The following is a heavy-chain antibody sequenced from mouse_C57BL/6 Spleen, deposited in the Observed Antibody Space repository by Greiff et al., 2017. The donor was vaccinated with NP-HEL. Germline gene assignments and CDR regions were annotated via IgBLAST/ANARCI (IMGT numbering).Heavy chain of an antibody. D-gene: IGHD4-1*01. Sequence: QVQLKQPGAELVRPGSSVKLSCKASGYTFTSYWMHWVKQRPIQGLEWIGNIDPSDSETHYNQKFKDKATLTVDKSSSTAYMQLSSLTSEDSAVYYCAREETGTVWFAYWGQGTLVTVSA. CDR3: AREETGTVWFAY. J-gene: IGHJ3*01. CDR2: IDPSDSET. V-gene: IGHV1-52*01. CDR1: GYTFTSYW.